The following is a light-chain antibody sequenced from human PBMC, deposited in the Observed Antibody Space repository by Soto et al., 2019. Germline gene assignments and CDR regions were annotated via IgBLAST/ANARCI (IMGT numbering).Light chain of an antibody. Sequence: EVVLTQSPATLSVSPGERATLSCRASESVNNKLGWYQQKPGQAPRLLIYRASTRATGIPARFSGSGSGTEFTLTISSLQSEDSAVYYCHQYNNWFPFTFRQGTRLEIK. CDR2: RAS. CDR3: HQYNNWFPFT. CDR1: ESVNNK. V-gene: IGKV3-15*01. J-gene: IGKJ5*01.